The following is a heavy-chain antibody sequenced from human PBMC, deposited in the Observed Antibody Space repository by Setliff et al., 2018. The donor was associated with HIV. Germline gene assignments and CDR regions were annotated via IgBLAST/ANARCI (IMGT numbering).Heavy chain of an antibody. Sequence: SETLSLTCTVSGDSITNSFYFWAWIRQPPGKGLEWIGSIYYGGIIDYNPSLKSRVTISVDTPKNQFSLTLTSVTAADTAVYYCVTGRDAYKTGYWGQGILVTV. CDR3: VTGRDAYKTGY. CDR2: IYYGGII. J-gene: IGHJ4*02. D-gene: IGHD2-15*01. CDR1: GDSITNSFYF. V-gene: IGHV4-39*07.